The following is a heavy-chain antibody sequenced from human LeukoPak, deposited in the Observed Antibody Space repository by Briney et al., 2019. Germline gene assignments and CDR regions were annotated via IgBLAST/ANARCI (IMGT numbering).Heavy chain of an antibody. V-gene: IGHV3-30*18. D-gene: IGHD6-19*01. J-gene: IGHJ4*02. CDR3: VKEQSSGYYRVADY. CDR1: GFSFRSDG. CDR2: ISYDGSKK. Sequence: PGGSLRLSCGASGFSFRSDGMHWVRQAPGKGLEWVAVISYDGSKKFYRGSVKGRFTISRDNSKNTLYLEINTLRVEDTAVYHCVKEQSSGYYRVADYWGQGTLVTVSS.